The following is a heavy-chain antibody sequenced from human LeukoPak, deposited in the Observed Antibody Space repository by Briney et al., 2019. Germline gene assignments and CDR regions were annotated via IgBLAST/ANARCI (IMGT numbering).Heavy chain of an antibody. CDR3: TSYSYYDILTGEEGDYFDY. V-gene: IGHV3-49*04. J-gene: IGHJ4*02. D-gene: IGHD3-9*01. CDR2: IRSKAYGGTT. Sequence: PGGSLRLSCTASGFTFGDYAMSWVRQAPGKGLEWVGFIRSKAYGGTTEYAASVKGRFTISRDDSKSIAYLQMNSLKTEDTAVYYCTSYSYYDILTGEEGDYFDYWGQGTLVTVSS. CDR1: GFTFGDYA.